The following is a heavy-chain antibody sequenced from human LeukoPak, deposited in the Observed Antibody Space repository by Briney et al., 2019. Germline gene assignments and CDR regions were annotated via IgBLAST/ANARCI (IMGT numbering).Heavy chain of an antibody. CDR1: GSTCSSYA. Sequence: GGSLRLSCAASGSTCSSYAMHWVRQAPGKGLEWVAVISYDGSNKYYADSVKGRFTISRDNSKNTLYLQMNSLRAEDTAVYYCARAGLWFGELFRNYFDYWGQGTLVTVSS. V-gene: IGHV3-30-3*01. CDR3: ARAGLWFGELFRNYFDY. CDR2: ISYDGSNK. J-gene: IGHJ4*02. D-gene: IGHD3-10*01.